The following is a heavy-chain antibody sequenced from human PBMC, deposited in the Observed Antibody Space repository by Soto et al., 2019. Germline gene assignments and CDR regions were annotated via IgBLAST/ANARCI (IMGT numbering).Heavy chain of an antibody. Sequence: DINWVRQATGQGLEWMGWMNPNSGNTGYAQKFQGRVTMTRNTSISTAYMELSSLRSEDTAVYYCAREWVVRLPAPWGQGTLVTVSS. J-gene: IGHJ4*02. CDR3: AREWVVRLPAP. V-gene: IGHV1-8*01. D-gene: IGHD2-21*01. CDR2: MNPNSGNT. CDR1: D.